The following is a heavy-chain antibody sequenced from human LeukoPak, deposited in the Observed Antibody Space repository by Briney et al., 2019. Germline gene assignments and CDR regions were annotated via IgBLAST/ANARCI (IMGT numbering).Heavy chain of an antibody. Sequence: GGSLRLSCAASGFTCTNAWMTWVRQAPGKGLEWVGRIKSKTDGATTDYAAPVKGRFTISRDDSKNTLYLQMNSLKTEDTAAYYCTASGGSSRFDYWGHGALVTVSS. CDR1: GFTCTNAW. D-gene: IGHD1-26*01. CDR3: TASGGSSRFDY. V-gene: IGHV3-15*01. J-gene: IGHJ4*01. CDR2: IKSKTDGATT.